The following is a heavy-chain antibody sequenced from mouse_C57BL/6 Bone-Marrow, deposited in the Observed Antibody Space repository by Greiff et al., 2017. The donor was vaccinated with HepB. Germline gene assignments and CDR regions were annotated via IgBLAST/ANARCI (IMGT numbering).Heavy chain of an antibody. CDR2: IYPGNSDT. Sequence: VQLQQSGTVLARPGASVKMSCKTSGYTFTSYWMHWVKQRPEQGLEWIGAIYPGNSDTSYNQKFKGKAKLTAVTSASTAYMELSSLTNEDSAVYYCTIDGYYPYFDYWGQGTTLTVSS. CDR1: GYTFTSYW. J-gene: IGHJ2*01. D-gene: IGHD2-3*01. CDR3: TIDGYYPYFDY. V-gene: IGHV1-5*01.